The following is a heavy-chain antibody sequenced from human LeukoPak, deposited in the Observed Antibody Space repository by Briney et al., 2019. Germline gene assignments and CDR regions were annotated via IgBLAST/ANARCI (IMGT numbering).Heavy chain of an antibody. CDR3: AKSRSGGPAAGNY. J-gene: IGHJ4*02. CDR2: ISGSDDST. Sequence: PGGSLRLSCAASGFTFSSYAMSWVRQAPGKGLEWVSTISGSDDSTYYADSVKGRFTISRDNSKNTVYLHMNSLRAEDTAVYFCAKSRSGGPAAGNYWGQGTLVTVSS. V-gene: IGHV3-23*01. D-gene: IGHD6-13*01. CDR1: GFTFSSYA.